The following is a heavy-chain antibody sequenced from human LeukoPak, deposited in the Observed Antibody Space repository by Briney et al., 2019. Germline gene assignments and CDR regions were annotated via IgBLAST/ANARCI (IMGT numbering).Heavy chain of an antibody. CDR1: GFTFSSYE. D-gene: IGHD1-26*01. J-gene: IGHJ4*02. Sequence: GGSLRLSIAASGFTFSSYEMHWVRQAPGKGLEWVSYITSGGGSIYYGDSVKGRFTISRDNAKNSLYLQMNSLRVEDTAVYYCATFGRKTQPGYWGQGTLVTVSS. V-gene: IGHV3-48*03. CDR3: ATFGRKTQPGY. CDR2: ITSGGGSI.